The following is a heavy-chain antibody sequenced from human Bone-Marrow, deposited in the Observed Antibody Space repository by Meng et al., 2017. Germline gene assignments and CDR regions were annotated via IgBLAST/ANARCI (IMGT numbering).Heavy chain of an antibody. CDR1: NSSISSAYY. V-gene: IGHV4-38-2*02. CDR2: IYHSGST. D-gene: IGHD3-22*01. Sequence: SETLSLTCTVSNSSISSAYYWGWIRQPPGRGLEWIGSIYHSGSTYYNPSLKSRVTISVDTSKNQFSLKLSSVTAADTAVYYCARFGYQTYDSRGYSAYWDQGTLVTVSS. J-gene: IGHJ4*02. CDR3: ARFGYQTYDSRGYSAY.